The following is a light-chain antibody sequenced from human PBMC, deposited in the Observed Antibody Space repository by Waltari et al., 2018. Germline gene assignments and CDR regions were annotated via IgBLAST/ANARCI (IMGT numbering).Light chain of an antibody. Sequence: DIVMTQSPLSLPVTPGEPASISCTSSQRLLHSNGYSYLDWYLQKPGHSPQLLIYLGSNRASGVPDRFGGSGSGTDFTLKISRVEAEDVGVYYCMQALQTPYTFGQGTKLEIK. CDR1: QRLLHSNGYSY. V-gene: IGKV2-28*01. CDR2: LGS. J-gene: IGKJ2*01. CDR3: MQALQTPYT.